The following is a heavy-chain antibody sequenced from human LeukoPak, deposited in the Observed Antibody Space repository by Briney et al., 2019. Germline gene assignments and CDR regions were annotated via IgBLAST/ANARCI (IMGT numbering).Heavy chain of an antibody. J-gene: IGHJ5*02. CDR1: GGSISSYY. Sequence: PSETLSLTCTVSGGSISSYYWSWIRQPPGKGLEWIGSIYYDGTTYYNPSLKSRVTISIDTSKNQFSLKVNSVTAADTAVYYCARDRFFSSGWFDPWGQGTLVTVSS. CDR2: IYYDGTT. D-gene: IGHD6-25*01. CDR3: ARDRFFSSGWFDP. V-gene: IGHV4-39*07.